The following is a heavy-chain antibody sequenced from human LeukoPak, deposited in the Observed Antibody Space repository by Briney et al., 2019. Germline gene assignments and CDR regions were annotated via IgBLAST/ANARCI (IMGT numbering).Heavy chain of an antibody. CDR1: GFTFSSSG. D-gene: IGHD1-26*01. CDR2: ISGSGATT. V-gene: IGHV3-23*01. J-gene: IGHJ4*02. Sequence: PGGSLRLSCAASGFTFSSSGMSWVRQAPGKGLEWVSTISGSGATTYYAESVKGRFTISRDNSKNTLYLQMNSLRAEDTAVYYCAKVSAWAMVGATYFDYWGQGTLVTVSS. CDR3: AKVSAWAMVGATYFDY.